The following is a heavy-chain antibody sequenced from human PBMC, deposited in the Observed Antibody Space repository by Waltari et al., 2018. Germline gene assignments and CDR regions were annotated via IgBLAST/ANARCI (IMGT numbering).Heavy chain of an antibody. D-gene: IGHD2-2*01. CDR2: INAGNGNT. CDR3: ARGGRGYCSSTSCGNRQYNWFDP. J-gene: IGHJ5*02. CDR1: GYTFTSYA. Sequence: QVQLVQSGAEVKKPGASVKVSCKASGYTFTSYAMHWVRQAPGQRLEWMGWINAGNGNTKYSQKFQGRVTITRDTSASTAYMELSSLRSEDTAVYYCARGGRGYCSSTSCGNRQYNWFDPWGQGTLVTVSS. V-gene: IGHV1-3*01.